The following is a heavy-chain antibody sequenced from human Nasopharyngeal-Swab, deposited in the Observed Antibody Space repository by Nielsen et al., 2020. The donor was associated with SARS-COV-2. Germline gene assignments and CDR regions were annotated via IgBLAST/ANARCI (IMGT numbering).Heavy chain of an antibody. CDR3: AREITAAGTIFDY. CDR2: INAGNGNT. CDR1: GYTFTTYT. V-gene: IGHV1-3*01. D-gene: IGHD6-13*01. Sequence: ASVKVSCKASGYTFTTYTIYWVRQAPGQRLEWMGWINAGNGNTKYSQKFQGRVTITRDTSASTAYMELSSLRFEDTAVYYCAREITAAGTIFDYWGQGTLVTVS. J-gene: IGHJ4*02.